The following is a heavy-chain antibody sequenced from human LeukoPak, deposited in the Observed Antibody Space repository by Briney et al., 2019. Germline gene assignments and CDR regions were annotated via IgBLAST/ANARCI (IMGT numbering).Heavy chain of an antibody. D-gene: IGHD1-1*01. J-gene: IGHJ4*02. V-gene: IGHV3-30*18. CDR3: AKLAWNDGSYSFVY. CDR2: VSYDGNDG. Sequence: PGGSLRLSCIGAGFNFSYYAIYWVRQAPGKGLEWVAVVSYDGNDGYYADSVKGRFSISRDNSQNTVTLQMNNLRVDDTDIYYCAKLAWNDGSYSFVYWGQGTLVTVSS. CDR1: GFNFSYYA.